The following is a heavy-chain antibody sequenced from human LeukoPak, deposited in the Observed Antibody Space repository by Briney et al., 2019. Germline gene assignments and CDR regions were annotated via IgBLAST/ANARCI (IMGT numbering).Heavy chain of an antibody. J-gene: IGHJ5*02. V-gene: IGHV4-38-2*01. Sequence: SETLTLTCDVSGYSIRSDSYWGWVRQPPGKGVEWIASICHTGSTYYNPSLKSRVTMSVDTSKNQFSLNLSSVTAADTAVYYCARNATVIRALRFLERGGWFDPWGQGTLVTVSS. CDR1: GYSIRSDSY. CDR2: ICHTGST. CDR3: ARNATVIRALRFLERGGWFDP. D-gene: IGHD3-3*01.